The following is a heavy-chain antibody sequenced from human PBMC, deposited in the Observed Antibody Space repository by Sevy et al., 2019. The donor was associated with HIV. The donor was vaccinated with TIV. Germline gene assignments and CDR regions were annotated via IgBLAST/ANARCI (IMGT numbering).Heavy chain of an antibody. D-gene: IGHD2-2*01. Sequence: GGSLRLSCAASGFTFSTYGMHWVRQAPGKGLEWVAFIRFDGSIKYYTDSVKGRLTNSRDNSKNTLYLQMNSLRAEDTAVYFCAKVLHIVVVPAAIDYYYGMDVWGQGTTVTVSS. J-gene: IGHJ6*02. CDR1: GFTFSTYG. V-gene: IGHV3-30*02. CDR2: IRFDGSIK. CDR3: AKVLHIVVVPAAIDYYYGMDV.